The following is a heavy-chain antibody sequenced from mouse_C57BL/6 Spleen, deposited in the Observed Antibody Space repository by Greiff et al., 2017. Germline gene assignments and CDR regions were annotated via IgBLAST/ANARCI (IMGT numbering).Heavy chain of an antibody. Sequence: EVQLVESGPGLVKPSQSLSLTCSVTGYSITSGYYWNWIRQFPGNKLEWMGYISYDGSNNYNPSLKNRIPITRNTSKNQFFLKLNSVTTEDTATYYCARGGGEGYYYGSSPFAYWGQGTLVTVSA. CDR3: ARGGGEGYYYGSSPFAY. D-gene: IGHD1-1*01. CDR1: GYSITSGYY. CDR2: ISYDGSN. J-gene: IGHJ3*01. V-gene: IGHV3-6*01.